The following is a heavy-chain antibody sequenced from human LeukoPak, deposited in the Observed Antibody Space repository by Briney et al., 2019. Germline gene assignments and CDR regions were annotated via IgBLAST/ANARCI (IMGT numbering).Heavy chain of an antibody. CDR3: ARVRFGSEWYSSDAFAF. J-gene: IGHJ3*01. D-gene: IGHD6-19*01. CDR2: VIGDGRHK. Sequence: PGGSLTLSCVASGFTFSSFAMAWVRQAPGKGLEWVASVIGDGRHKYYIESVKGHFTVSRDNSKNTVYLQMTSLRPVDTAIYYCARVRFGSEWYSSDAFAFWGQGTMVTVAS. CDR1: GFTFSSFA. V-gene: IGHV3-23*01.